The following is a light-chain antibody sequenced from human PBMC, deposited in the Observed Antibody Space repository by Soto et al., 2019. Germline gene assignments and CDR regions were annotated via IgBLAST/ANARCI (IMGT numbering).Light chain of an antibody. V-gene: IGKV3-15*01. CDR1: QTISNN. J-gene: IGKJ2*01. CDR3: LQYNNWPMYT. CDR2: GAS. Sequence: EILMTQSPATLSVSPGEEATLSCRASQTISNNLAWFQQRPGQAPSLLIHGASISATGVPARFSGSVSGTEFNFTITSLQSEDVAVYYCLQYNNWPMYTFGQGTKLDIK.